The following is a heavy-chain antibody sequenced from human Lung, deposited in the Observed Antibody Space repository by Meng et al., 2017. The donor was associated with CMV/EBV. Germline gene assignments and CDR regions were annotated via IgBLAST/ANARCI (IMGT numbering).Heavy chain of an antibody. D-gene: IGHD6-19*01. Sequence: SXTXSLXCTLSLGSISSGSYYWGWLRQPPGKGLEWIGSIHYTGSTNYNPSLKTRVSISEDTSKNEFSLTLTSVTAADTAVYYCARTQWHVGYFDNWGQGTXVTVSS. J-gene: IGHJ4*02. CDR3: ARTQWHVGYFDN. CDR2: IHYTGST. V-gene: IGHV4-39*07. CDR1: LGSISSGSYY.